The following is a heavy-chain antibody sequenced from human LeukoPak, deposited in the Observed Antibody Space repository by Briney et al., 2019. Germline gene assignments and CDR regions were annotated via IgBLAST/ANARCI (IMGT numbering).Heavy chain of an antibody. CDR1: GGSISSYY. V-gene: IGHV4-59*01. D-gene: IGHD4-17*01. J-gene: IGHJ6*02. CDR2: IYYIGIT. Sequence: SSETLSLTCTVSGGSISSYYWSWIRQPPGKGLEWIGYIYYIGITNYNPSLKSRVTISVDTSKNQFSLKLSSVTAADTAVYYCARTPTVTRYYYGMDVWGQGTTVTVSS. CDR3: ARTPTVTRYYYGMDV.